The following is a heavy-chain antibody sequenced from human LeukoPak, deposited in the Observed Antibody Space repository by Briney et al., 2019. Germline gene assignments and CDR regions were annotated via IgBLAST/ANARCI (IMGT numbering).Heavy chain of an antibody. V-gene: IGHV4-4*07. J-gene: IGHJ5*02. CDR3: ARDRGRYCSGGSCYSNNWFDP. CDR1: GGSISSYY. Sequence: PSETLSLTCTVSGGSISSYYWSWIRQPAGKGLEWIGRIYTSGSTNYNPSLKSRVTMSVDTPKNQFSLKLSSVTAADTAVYYCARDRGRYCSGGSCYSNNWFDPWGQGTLVTVSS. CDR2: IYTSGST. D-gene: IGHD2-15*01.